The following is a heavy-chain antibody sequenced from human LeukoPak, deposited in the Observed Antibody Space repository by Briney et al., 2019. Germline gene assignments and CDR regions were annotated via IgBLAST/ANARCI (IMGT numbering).Heavy chain of an antibody. CDR3: TKAPVTTCSGAYCYPFDY. Sequence: PGGSLRLSCAASGFTLSSYAMSWVRQGPGKGLEWVSAISVSGNTYHADSVKGRFTISRDRYKNTLYLQMNSLRAEDAAVYYCTKAPVTTCSGAYCYPFDYWGQGTLVTVSS. D-gene: IGHD2-15*01. V-gene: IGHV3-23*01. CDR2: ISVSGNT. J-gene: IGHJ4*02. CDR1: GFTLSSYA.